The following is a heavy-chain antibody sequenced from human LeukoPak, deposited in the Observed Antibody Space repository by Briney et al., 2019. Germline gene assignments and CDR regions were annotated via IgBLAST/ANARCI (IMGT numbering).Heavy chain of an antibody. CDR1: LVATSSGGYC. V-gene: IGHV4-39*01. D-gene: IGHD5-12*01. Sequence: PSETLSLTCTVSLVATSSGGYCWGWIRQPPGKGLEWIGNFYYTGSTYYNPSLKSRITISVDTSKNQFSLKLRSVTAADTAVYYCARHSRSGYGDYESSFDIWGQGTMVTVSS. J-gene: IGHJ3*02. CDR3: ARHSRSGYGDYESSFDI. CDR2: FYYTGST.